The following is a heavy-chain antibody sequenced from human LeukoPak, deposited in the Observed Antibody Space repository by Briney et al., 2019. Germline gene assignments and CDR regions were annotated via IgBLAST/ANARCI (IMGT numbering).Heavy chain of an antibody. CDR1: GYTFTSYG. CDR3: ARVKDRISMVRGVLSPQNYYYYYMDV. V-gene: IGHV1-2*02. J-gene: IGHJ6*03. CDR2: INPNSGGT. Sequence: EASVKVSCKASGYTFTSYGISWVRQAPGQGLEWMGWINPNSGGTNYAQKFQGRVTMTRDTSISTAYMELSRLRSDDTAVYYCARVKDRISMVRGVLSPQNYYYYYMDVWGKGTTVTVSS. D-gene: IGHD3-10*01.